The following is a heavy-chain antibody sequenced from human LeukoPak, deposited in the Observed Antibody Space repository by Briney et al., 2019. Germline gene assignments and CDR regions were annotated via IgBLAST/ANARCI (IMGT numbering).Heavy chain of an antibody. CDR3: AKGGRIEAAGNIDY. D-gene: IGHD6-13*01. V-gene: IGHV3-23*01. CDR2: ITGSGGST. Sequence: GGSLRLSCAASGFTFSSYAMSWVRQAPGKGLEWVSVITGSGGSTYYAGSVKGRFTNSRDNSKNTLYLQMSSLRADDTAVYYCAKGGRIEAAGNIDYWGQGTLVTVSS. CDR1: GFTFSSYA. J-gene: IGHJ4*02.